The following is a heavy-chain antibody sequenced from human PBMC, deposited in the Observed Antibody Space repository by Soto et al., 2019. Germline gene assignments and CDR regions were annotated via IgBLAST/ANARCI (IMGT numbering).Heavy chain of an antibody. CDR3: ARPGKTSSYYFYGMDV. Sequence: QVQLVESGGGVVQPGKSVRLSCTASGFIFSTYAMHWVRQAPGKGLEWVALIWYDGTNKYYRDSVEGRFTISRDNSKNTLYLQMNHLRGEDTAVYYCARPGKTSSYYFYGMDVWGPGTSVTVSS. D-gene: IGHD3-10*01. V-gene: IGHV3-33*01. CDR2: IWYDGTNK. J-gene: IGHJ6*02. CDR1: GFIFSTYA.